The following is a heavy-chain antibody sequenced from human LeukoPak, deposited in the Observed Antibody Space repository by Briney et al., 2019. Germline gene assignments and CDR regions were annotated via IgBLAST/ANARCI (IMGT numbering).Heavy chain of an antibody. CDR1: GYRFTSYW. Sequence: GEPLKISFKGSGYRFTSYWIGWVRLMPGKGLEWMGIIYPGDSDTRYSPSFQGQVTISADKSISTAYLQWSSLKASDTAMYYCARQKSSSGWYYFDYWGQGTLVTVSS. J-gene: IGHJ4*02. CDR2: IYPGDSDT. V-gene: IGHV5-51*01. CDR3: ARQKSSSGWYYFDY. D-gene: IGHD6-19*01.